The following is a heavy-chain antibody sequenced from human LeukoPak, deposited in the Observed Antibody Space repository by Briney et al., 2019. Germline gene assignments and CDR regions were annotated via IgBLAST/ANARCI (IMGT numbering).Heavy chain of an antibody. CDR1: GFTFSSYS. J-gene: IGHJ6*03. D-gene: IGHD2-21*02. CDR3: ARDDSYYMDV. V-gene: IGHV3-7*01. Sequence: QAGGSLRLSCAASGFTFSSYSMNWVRQAPGKGLEWVANIKQDGSEKYYVDSVKGRFTISRDNAKNSLYLQMNSLRAEDTAVYYCARDDSYYMDVWGKGTTVTVSS. CDR2: IKQDGSEK.